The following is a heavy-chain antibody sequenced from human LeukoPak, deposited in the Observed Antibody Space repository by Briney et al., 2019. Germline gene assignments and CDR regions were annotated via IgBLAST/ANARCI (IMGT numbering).Heavy chain of an antibody. CDR1: GYTFTGYY. J-gene: IGHJ5*02. CDR2: INPNSGGT. CDR3: AKGRWFGELLFGFYDWFDP. Sequence: GASVKVSCKASGYTFTGYYMHWVRQAPGQGLEWMGWINPNSGGTNYAQKFQGRVTMTRDTSISTAYMELSRLRSDDTAVYYCAKGRWFGELLFGFYDWFDPWGQGTLVTVSS. D-gene: IGHD3-10*01. V-gene: IGHV1-2*02.